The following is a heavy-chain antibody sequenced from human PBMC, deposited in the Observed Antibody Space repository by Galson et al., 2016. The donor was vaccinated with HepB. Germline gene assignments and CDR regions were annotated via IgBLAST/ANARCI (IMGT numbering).Heavy chain of an antibody. Sequence: CAISGDSVSSKSAAWNWIRHSPSRGLEWLGRTYHTSNWYSDYAVSVKSQITINPDTSKNQFSLQLNSVAPEDTAVYYCARGHLVFPFSFYFDYWGRGSLVTVSS. J-gene: IGHJ4*02. V-gene: IGHV6-1*01. D-gene: IGHD2-21*02. CDR3: ARGHLVFPFSFYFDY. CDR2: TYHTSNWYS. CDR1: GDSVSSKSAA.